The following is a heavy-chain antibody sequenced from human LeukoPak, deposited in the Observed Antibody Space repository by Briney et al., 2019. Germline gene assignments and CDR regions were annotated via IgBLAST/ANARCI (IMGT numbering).Heavy chain of an antibody. V-gene: IGHV3-48*04. CDR2: ISSSSSTI. J-gene: IGHJ6*02. CDR1: GFTFSSYS. CDR3: TRAGIVAAIGYGMDV. Sequence: PGGSLRLSCAASGFTFSSYSMNWVRQAPGKGLEWVSYISSSSSTIYYADSVKGRFTISRDNAKNSLYLQMNSLQTEDTAVYYCTRAGIVAAIGYGMDVWGQGTTVTVSS. D-gene: IGHD5-12*01.